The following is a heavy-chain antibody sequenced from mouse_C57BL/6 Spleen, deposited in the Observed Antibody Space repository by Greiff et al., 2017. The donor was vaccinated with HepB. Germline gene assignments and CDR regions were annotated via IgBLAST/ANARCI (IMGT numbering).Heavy chain of an antibody. V-gene: IGHV1-26*01. J-gene: IGHJ3*01. CDR2: INPNNGGT. Sequence: EVQLQQSGPELVKPGASVKISCKASGYTFTDYYMNWVKQSHGKSLEWIGDINPNNGGTSYNQKFKGKATLTVDKSSSTAYMELRSLTSEDSAVYYCARGEHRLPTWFAYWGQGTLVTVSA. CDR3: ARGEHRLPTWFAY. CDR1: GYTFTDYY. D-gene: IGHD3-2*02.